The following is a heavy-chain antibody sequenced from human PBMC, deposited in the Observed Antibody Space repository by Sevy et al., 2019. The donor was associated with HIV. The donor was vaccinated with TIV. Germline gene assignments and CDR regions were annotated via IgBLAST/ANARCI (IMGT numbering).Heavy chain of an antibody. V-gene: IGHV4-59*01. D-gene: IGHD1-26*01. Sequence: SETLSLTCSVSGGSISGNFWTWIRQPPGKGLEWIGYIYYSGSTNSNPSLKSRVSISLDTCKNQFSLRLNSVTAADTAVYYCASGTGSYYDAFHIWGQRTMVTVSS. J-gene: IGHJ3*02. CDR3: ASGTGSYYDAFHI. CDR1: GGSISGNF. CDR2: IYYSGST.